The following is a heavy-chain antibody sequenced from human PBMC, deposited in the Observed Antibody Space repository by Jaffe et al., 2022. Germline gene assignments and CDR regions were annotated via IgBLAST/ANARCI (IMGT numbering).Heavy chain of an antibody. V-gene: IGHV4-39*01. Sequence: QLQLQESGPGLVKPSETLSLTCTVSGGSISSSNHFWGWIRQSPGKDLEWIGTIYYNGGTSYNPSLKSRVTISVDTSKNQFSLRLNSVTAADTAVYFCAKFACSSSSCFGNYYFDYWGQGTLVTVSS. CDR3: AKFACSSSSCFGNYYFDY. D-gene: IGHD2-15*01. CDR1: GGSISSSNHF. CDR2: IYYNGGT. J-gene: IGHJ4*02.